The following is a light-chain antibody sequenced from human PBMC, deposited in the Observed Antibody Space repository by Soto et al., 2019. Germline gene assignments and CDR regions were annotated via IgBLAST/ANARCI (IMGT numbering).Light chain of an antibody. J-gene: IGKJ4*01. Sequence: IQLTQSPSSLSASVGDRVTITCRASQAISSYLDWYQQKPGKGPKLLIHAASTLQSGVPLRFSGSGSGTEFTLTISSLQPEDFATYYCLQLNSYPLTFGGGTKVDI. CDR1: QAISSY. V-gene: IGKV1-9*01. CDR2: AAS. CDR3: LQLNSYPLT.